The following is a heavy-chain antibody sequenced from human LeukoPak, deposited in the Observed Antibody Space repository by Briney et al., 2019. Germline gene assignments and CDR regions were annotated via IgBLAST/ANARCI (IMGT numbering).Heavy chain of an antibody. Sequence: PGGTLRLSCAASGFTFSRYAMSWVRQAPGKGLEWVSAISGSGTSTYYADSVKGRLTISRDNAKNSLYLQMNSLRTEDTAFYYCAKDIRPVAAGGPFDYWGQGTLVTVSS. J-gene: IGHJ4*02. CDR1: GFTFSRYA. V-gene: IGHV3-23*01. CDR3: AKDIRPVAAGGPFDY. D-gene: IGHD6-13*01. CDR2: ISGSGTST.